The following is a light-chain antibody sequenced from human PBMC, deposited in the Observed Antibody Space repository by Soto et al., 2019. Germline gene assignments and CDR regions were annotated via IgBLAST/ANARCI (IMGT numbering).Light chain of an antibody. CDR2: GAS. V-gene: IGKV3-20*01. CDR1: QSVYNNY. Sequence: EIVLTQSPGSLSLSPGERATLSCRASQSVYNNYIAWYQHSPGHAPRVLIYGASTRATVTPDRFSGSGSGTDFTLTITRLEPEDSALYYSQQYGSSVTFGGGTKVE. J-gene: IGKJ4*01. CDR3: QQYGSSVT.